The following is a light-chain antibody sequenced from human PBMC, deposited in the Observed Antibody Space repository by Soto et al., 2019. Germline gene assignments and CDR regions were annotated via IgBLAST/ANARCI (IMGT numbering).Light chain of an antibody. CDR2: GNT. CDR1: SSNIGAGYD. V-gene: IGLV1-40*01. J-gene: IGLJ2*01. Sequence: QSVLTQPPSVSGAPGQRVTISCTVSSSNIGAGYDVHWYQQLPGTAPKLLIYGNTNRPSGVPDRFSGSKSGTSVSLAITGLQAEDEADYYCQSYDSGLSSVVFGGGTKLTVL. CDR3: QSYDSGLSSVV.